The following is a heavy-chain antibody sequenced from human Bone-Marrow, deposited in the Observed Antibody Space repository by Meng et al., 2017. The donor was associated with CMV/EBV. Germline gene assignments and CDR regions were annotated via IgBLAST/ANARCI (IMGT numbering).Heavy chain of an antibody. J-gene: IGHJ5*02. D-gene: IGHD3-16*01. Sequence: ASVKVSCKASGYTFTGYYMHWVRQAPGQGLEWMGWINPNSGGTNYAQKFQGRVTMTRDTSISTAYMELSRLRSDDTAVYYCASTLGYYDYVWGSYWSSWGQGTLVTVSS. CDR1: GYTFTGYY. CDR3: ASTLGYYDYVWGSYWSS. V-gene: IGHV1-2*02. CDR2: INPNSGGT.